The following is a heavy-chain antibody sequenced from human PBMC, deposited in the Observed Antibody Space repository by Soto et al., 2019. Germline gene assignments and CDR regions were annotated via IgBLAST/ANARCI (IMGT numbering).Heavy chain of an antibody. Sequence: PGGSLRLSCAASGFTFSSYWMHWVRQAPGKGLVWVSRINSDGSSTSYADSVKGRFTISRDNAKNTLYLQMNSLRAEDTAVYYCARSPARAAAGIRYYYYGMDVWGQGTTVTVSS. CDR3: ARSPARAAAGIRYYYYGMDV. V-gene: IGHV3-74*01. CDR1: GFTFSSYW. CDR2: INSDGSST. J-gene: IGHJ6*02. D-gene: IGHD6-13*01.